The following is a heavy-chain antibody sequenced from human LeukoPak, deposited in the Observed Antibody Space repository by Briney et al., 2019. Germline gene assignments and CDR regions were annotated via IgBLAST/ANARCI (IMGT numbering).Heavy chain of an antibody. CDR1: GFTFDDYA. J-gene: IGHJ4*02. CDR3: AKVLMGSESYYNPPDY. Sequence: GGSLRLSCAASGFTFDDYAMPWVRQAPGKGLEWVSGISWNSGSIGYADSVKGRFTISRDNAKNSLYLQMNSLRAEDTALYYCAKVLMGSESYYNPPDYWGQGTLVTVSS. V-gene: IGHV3-9*01. D-gene: IGHD3-10*01. CDR2: ISWNSGSI.